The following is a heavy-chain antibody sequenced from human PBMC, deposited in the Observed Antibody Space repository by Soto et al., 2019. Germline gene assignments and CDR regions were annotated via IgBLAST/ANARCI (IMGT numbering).Heavy chain of an antibody. D-gene: IGHD2-2*01. J-gene: IGHJ4*02. Sequence: GGSLRLSCAASGFTFSSYAMSWVRQAPGKGLEWVSAISGSGGSTYYADSVKGRFTISRDHSKNTLYLQMNSLRAEDTAVYYCAKLLTKWIAVVPYPADYWGQGTLVTVSS. CDR1: GFTFSSYA. V-gene: IGHV3-23*01. CDR3: AKLLTKWIAVVPYPADY. CDR2: ISGSGGST.